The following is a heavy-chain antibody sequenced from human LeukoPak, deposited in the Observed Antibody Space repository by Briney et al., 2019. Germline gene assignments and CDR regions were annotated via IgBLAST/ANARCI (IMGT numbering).Heavy chain of an antibody. CDR2: ISYDGSNK. Sequence: PGGSLRLSCAASGSTFSSYAMHWVRQTPSKGLEWAAVISYDGSNKYYADSVKGRFTISRDNSKNTLYLQMNSLRAEDTAVYYCARGTPSSSGWMYYGMDVWGQGTTVTVSS. CDR1: GSTFSSYA. J-gene: IGHJ6*02. D-gene: IGHD6-19*01. CDR3: ARGTPSSSGWMYYGMDV. V-gene: IGHV3-30-3*01.